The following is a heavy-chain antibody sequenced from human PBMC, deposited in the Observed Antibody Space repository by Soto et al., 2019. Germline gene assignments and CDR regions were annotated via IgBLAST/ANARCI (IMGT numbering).Heavy chain of an antibody. D-gene: IGHD6-19*01. J-gene: IGHJ4*02. V-gene: IGHV3-7*03. CDR3: ARAASSGCLDY. Sequence: GGSLRLSCAASGFTFSSYWMSWVRQAPGKGLEWVANIKQDGSEKYYVGSVKGRFTISRDNAKNSLYLQMNSLRAEDTAVYYCARAASSGCLDYWGQGTLVTVSS. CDR1: GFTFSSYW. CDR2: IKQDGSEK.